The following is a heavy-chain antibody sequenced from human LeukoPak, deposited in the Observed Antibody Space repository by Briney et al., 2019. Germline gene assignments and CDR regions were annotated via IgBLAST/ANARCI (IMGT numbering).Heavy chain of an antibody. CDR2: IWYDGSNK. D-gene: IGHD2-21*01. V-gene: IGHV3-33*08. CDR1: GFTFSSYG. CDR3: ARGGLAGQPIPHNYYYYYGMDV. Sequence: GGSLRLSCAASGFTFSSYGMHWVRQAPGKGLEWVAVIWYDGSNKYYADSVKGRFTISRDNSKNTLYLQMNSLRAEDTAVYYCARGGLAGQPIPHNYYYYYGMDVWGQGTTVTVSS. J-gene: IGHJ6*02.